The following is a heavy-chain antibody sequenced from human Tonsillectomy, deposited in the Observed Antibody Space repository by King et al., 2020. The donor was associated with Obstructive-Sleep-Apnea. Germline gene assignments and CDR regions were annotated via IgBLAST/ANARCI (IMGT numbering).Heavy chain of an antibody. D-gene: IGHD6-19*01. V-gene: IGHV3-21*01. Sequence: VQLVEPGGGLVKPGGSLRLSCAASGFTFSSYSMNWVRQAPGKGLEWVSSISSSSSYIYYAHSVKGGFTISRDNAKNSLYLQMNSLRAEDTAVYYCARDSSPRQWLVAAFDYWGQGTLVTVSS. CDR2: ISSSSSYI. J-gene: IGHJ4*02. CDR1: GFTFSSYS. CDR3: ARDSSPRQWLVAAFDY.